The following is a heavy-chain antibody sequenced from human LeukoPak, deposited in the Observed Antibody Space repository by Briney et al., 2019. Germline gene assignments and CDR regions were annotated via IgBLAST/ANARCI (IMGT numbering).Heavy chain of an antibody. CDR1: GFTVSSNY. V-gene: IGHV3-66*02. CDR2: IYSGGST. D-gene: IGHD3-3*01. J-gene: IGHJ4*02. CDR3: ARGPPRFLEWLALDF. Sequence: HPGGSLRLSCAASGFTVSSNYMSWVRQAPGKGLEWVSLIYSGGSTYYADSVKSRFTISRDNSKNTLLLQMDSLRAEDTAVYYCARGPPRFLEWLALDFWGQGTLVTVSS.